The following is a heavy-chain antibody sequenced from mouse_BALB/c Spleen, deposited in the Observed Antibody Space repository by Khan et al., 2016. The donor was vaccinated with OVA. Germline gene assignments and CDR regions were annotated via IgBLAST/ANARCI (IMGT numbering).Heavy chain of an antibody. Sequence: VQLKQSGPGLVKPSQSLSLTCTVTAYSITSGYAWNWIRQFPGNKLEWMGYISYSGSTSYNPSLRSRISITRDTSKNQFVLQLNSVTTEDTATYYCARKNYYGYAMDYWGQGTSVTVSS. V-gene: IGHV3-2*02. D-gene: IGHD1-1*01. CDR2: ISYSGST. CDR3: ARKNYYGYAMDY. CDR1: AYSITSGYA. J-gene: IGHJ4*01.